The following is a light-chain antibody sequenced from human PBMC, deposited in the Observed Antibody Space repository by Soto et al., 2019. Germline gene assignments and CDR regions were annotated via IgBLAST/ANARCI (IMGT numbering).Light chain of an antibody. V-gene: IGLV2-23*01. Sequence: QSALTQPASVSGSPGQSITISCTGSISDVGSYNLVSWYQHHPGKVPKVIIYEATKRPSGVSSRFSGSKSPNAASLTISELQAEDEADYYCCSYAGNSRPFGSGTKVTVL. J-gene: IGLJ1*01. CDR2: EAT. CDR3: CSYAGNSRP. CDR1: ISDVGSYNL.